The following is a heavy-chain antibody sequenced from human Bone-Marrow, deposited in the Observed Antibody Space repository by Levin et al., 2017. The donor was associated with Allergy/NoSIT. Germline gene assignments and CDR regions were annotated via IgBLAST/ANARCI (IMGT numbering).Heavy chain of an antibody. D-gene: IGHD4-17*01. Sequence: GESLKISCAASGFTFSSYSMNWVCQAPGKGLEWVSSISSSSSYIYYADSVKGRFTISRDNAKNSLYLQMNSLRAEDTAVYYCARDRWYGDSRNANYFDYWGQGTLVTVSS. CDR2: ISSSSSYI. CDR1: GFTFSSYS. J-gene: IGHJ4*02. CDR3: ARDRWYGDSRNANYFDY. V-gene: IGHV3-21*01.